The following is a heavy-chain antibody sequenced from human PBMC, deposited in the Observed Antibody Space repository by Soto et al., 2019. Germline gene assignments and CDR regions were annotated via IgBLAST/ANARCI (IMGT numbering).Heavy chain of an antibody. V-gene: IGHV1-69*01. Sequence: QVQLVQSGAEVKKPGSSVKVSCKASGGTFSSYAISWVRQAPGQELEWMGGIIPLFGTANYAQKFQGRVTITADESTSTAYMELSSLRSEDTAVYYCVRDPYDYGGNLDYFDYWGQGTLVTVSS. CDR3: VRDPYDYGGNLDYFDY. J-gene: IGHJ4*02. CDR2: IIPLFGTA. D-gene: IGHD4-17*01. CDR1: GGTFSSYA.